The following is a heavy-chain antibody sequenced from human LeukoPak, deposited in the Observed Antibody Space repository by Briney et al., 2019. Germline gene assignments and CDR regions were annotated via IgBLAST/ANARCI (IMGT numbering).Heavy chain of an antibody. CDR2: IYYSGST. CDR3: ARHRTILSSWPY. D-gene: IGHD6-13*01. Sequence: SETLSLTCTVSGGSISSYYWTWIRQPPGKGLEWIGHIYYSGSTNYNPSLRSRVTISVDTSKNQFSLKLSSVTAADTAVYYCARHRTILSSWPYWGQGTLVTVSS. CDR1: GGSISSYY. V-gene: IGHV4-59*08. J-gene: IGHJ4*02.